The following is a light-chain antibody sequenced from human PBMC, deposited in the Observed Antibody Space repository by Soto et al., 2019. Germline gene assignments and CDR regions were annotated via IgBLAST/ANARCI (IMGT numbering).Light chain of an antibody. J-gene: IGKJ4*01. CDR1: QSISSW. CDR2: KAS. CDR3: QQYNIYPLT. V-gene: IGKV1-5*03. Sequence: DIQMTQSPSTLSASVGDRVTITCRASQSISSWLAWYQQKPGQAPNLLIYKASSLEGGGPSRFSGSGSGTEFHLNISSLQPDDLATYYCQQYNIYPLTFGGGTKVEIK.